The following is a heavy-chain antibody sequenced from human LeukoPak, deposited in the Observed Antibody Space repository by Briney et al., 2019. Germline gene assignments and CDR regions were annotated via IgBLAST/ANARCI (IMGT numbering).Heavy chain of an antibody. D-gene: IGHD2-15*01. J-gene: IGHJ4*02. CDR2: INPNSGGT. CDR1: GYTFTGYY. Sequence: GASVKVSCKASGYTFTGYYMHWVRQAPGQGLEWMGWINPNSGGTNYAQKFQGRVTMTRDTSIGTAYMELSSLRSDDTAVYYCARRGSHCSGSSCYGTFDYWGQGTLVTVSS. V-gene: IGHV1-2*02. CDR3: ARRGSHCSGSSCYGTFDY.